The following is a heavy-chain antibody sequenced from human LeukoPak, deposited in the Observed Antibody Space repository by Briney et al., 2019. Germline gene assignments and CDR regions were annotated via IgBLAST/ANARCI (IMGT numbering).Heavy chain of an antibody. CDR2: IRYDGSNK. Sequence: GGSLRLSCAASGFTFSYYGMHWVRQAPGKGLEWVAFIRYDGSNKDYADSVKGRFTISRDNSKNTLYLQMNSLRAEDTAVYYCAKDFVGYCSSTTCGVDYWGQGTLVTVSS. V-gene: IGHV3-30*02. CDR3: AKDFVGYCSSTTCGVDY. D-gene: IGHD2-2*01. J-gene: IGHJ4*02. CDR1: GFTFSYYG.